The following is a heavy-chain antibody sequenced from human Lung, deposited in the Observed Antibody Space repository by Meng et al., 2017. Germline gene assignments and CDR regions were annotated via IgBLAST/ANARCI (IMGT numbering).Heavy chain of an antibody. J-gene: IGHJ4*02. CDR2: INHSGST. V-gene: IGHV4-34*01. CDR1: GGSFSDYY. D-gene: IGHD4-11*01. CDR3: ARGPTTMAHDFDY. Sequence: GQIQQWGAGLLKPSETLSLTCVVSGGSFSDYYWRWIRQPPGKGLEWIGEINHSGSTNYNPSLESRATISVDTSQNNLSLKLSSVTAADSAVYYCARGPTTMAHDFDYWGQGTLVTVSS.